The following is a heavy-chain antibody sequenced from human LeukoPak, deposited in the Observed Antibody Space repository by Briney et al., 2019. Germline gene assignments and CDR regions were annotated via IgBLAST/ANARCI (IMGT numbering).Heavy chain of an antibody. D-gene: IGHD2-2*02. CDR3: ARHPRYCSSTSCYNIDYYYYYYMDV. CDR1: GFTFSSYS. Sequence: GGSLRLSCAASGFTFSSYSMNWVRQAPGKGLEWASYISSSSSTIYYADSVKGRFTISRDNAKNSLYLQMNSLRAEDTAVYYCARHPRYCSSTSCYNIDYYYYYYMDVWGKGTTVTVSS. CDR2: ISSSSSTI. V-gene: IGHV3-48*01. J-gene: IGHJ6*03.